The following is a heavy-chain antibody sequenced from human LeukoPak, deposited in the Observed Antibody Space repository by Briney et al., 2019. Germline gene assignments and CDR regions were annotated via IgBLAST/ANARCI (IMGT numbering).Heavy chain of an antibody. D-gene: IGHD1-7*01. CDR1: GGSFSGYY. J-gene: IGHJ4*02. CDR3: ASGVWNYDY. V-gene: IGHV4-34*01. CDR2: INHSGGT. Sequence: SETLSLTCAVYGGSFSGYYWSWIRQPPGKGLEWIGEINHSGGTNYNPSLKSRVTISVDTSKNQFSLKLSSVTAADTAVYYCASGVWNYDYWGQGTLVTVSS.